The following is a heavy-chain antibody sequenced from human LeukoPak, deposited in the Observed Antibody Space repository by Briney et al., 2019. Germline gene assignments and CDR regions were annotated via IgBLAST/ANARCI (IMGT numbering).Heavy chain of an antibody. J-gene: IGHJ5*02. CDR2: ITGSGSDT. CDR1: GFTFSSYA. CDR3: AREMTTVTSFLDP. V-gene: IGHV3-23*01. Sequence: GSLRLSCAASGFTFSSYAMSWVRQAPGKGLEWVSAITGSGSDTYYADSVEGRFTISRDNSKNTLYLQMNSLRAEDTAVYYCAREMTTVTSFLDPWGQGTLVTVSS. D-gene: IGHD4-4*01.